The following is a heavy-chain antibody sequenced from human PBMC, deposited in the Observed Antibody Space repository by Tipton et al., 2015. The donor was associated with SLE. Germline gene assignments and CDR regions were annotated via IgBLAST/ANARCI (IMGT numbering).Heavy chain of an antibody. J-gene: IGHJ2*01. CDR1: GGSISSSSYY. V-gene: IGHV4-39*07. D-gene: IGHD3-10*01. Sequence: TLSLTCTVSGGSISSSSYYWGWIRQPPGKGLEWIGSIYYSGSTNYNPSLKSRVTISVDTSKNQFSLKLSSVTAAATAVYYCARVSTYYYGSGSYYRYWYFDLWGRDTLVTVSS. CDR3: ARVSTYYYGSGSYYRYWYFDL. CDR2: IYYSGST.